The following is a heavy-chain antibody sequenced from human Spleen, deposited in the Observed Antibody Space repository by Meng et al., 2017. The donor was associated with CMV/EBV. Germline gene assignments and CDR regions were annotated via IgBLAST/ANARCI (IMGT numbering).Heavy chain of an antibody. CDR1: GFTFSSYG. J-gene: IGHJ4*02. CDR2: IRYDGSNK. V-gene: IGHV3-30*02. Sequence: GESLKISCAASGFTFSSYGMHWVRQAPGKGLEWVAFIRYDGSNKYYADSVKGRLTISRDNSKNTLYLQMNSLRAEDTAVYYCAKDPSIAADYYFDYWGQGTLVTVSS. D-gene: IGHD6-13*01. CDR3: AKDPSIAADYYFDY.